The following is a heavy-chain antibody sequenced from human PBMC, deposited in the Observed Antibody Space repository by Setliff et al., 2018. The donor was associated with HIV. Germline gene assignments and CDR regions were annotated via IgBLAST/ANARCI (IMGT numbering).Heavy chain of an antibody. CDR2: IKQDGSEM. V-gene: IGHV3-7*01. CDR3: ARDSGTTLGATRPGY. CDR1: GFTFSSYW. Sequence: GGSLRLSCAASGFTFSSYWMSWVRQAPGKGLEWVANIKQDGSEMYYVDSVKGRFTISRDNAKNSLFLQMKSLRAEDTAVYYCARDSGTTLGATRPGYWGQGTLVTVSS. D-gene: IGHD1-26*01. J-gene: IGHJ4*02.